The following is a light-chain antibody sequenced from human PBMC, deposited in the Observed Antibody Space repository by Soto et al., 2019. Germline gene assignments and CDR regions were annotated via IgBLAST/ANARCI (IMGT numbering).Light chain of an antibody. J-gene: IGLJ2*01. CDR2: SDN. Sequence: QPVLTQPPSASGTPGQRVTISCSGSSSNIGSNTVSWYQQLPGTAPKLLIYSDNQRPSGVPDRFSGSKSGTSASLAISGLQSEDEADYFCAARDDSLNGPVVFGGGTKVTVL. CDR3: AARDDSLNGPVV. V-gene: IGLV1-44*01. CDR1: SSNIGSNT.